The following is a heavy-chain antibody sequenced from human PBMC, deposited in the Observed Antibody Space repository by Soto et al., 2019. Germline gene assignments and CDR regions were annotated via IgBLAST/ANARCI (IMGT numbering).Heavy chain of an antibody. CDR1: GFTVSSNY. Sequence: LRLSCSASGFTVSSNYMSWVRQAPGKGLEWVSVIYSGGSTYYADSVKGRFTISRDNSKNTLYLQMNSLRAEDTAVYYCARAGTAMDFYYGMDVWGQGTTVTVSS. D-gene: IGHD5-18*01. J-gene: IGHJ6*02. V-gene: IGHV3-53*01. CDR3: ARAGTAMDFYYGMDV. CDR2: IYSGGST.